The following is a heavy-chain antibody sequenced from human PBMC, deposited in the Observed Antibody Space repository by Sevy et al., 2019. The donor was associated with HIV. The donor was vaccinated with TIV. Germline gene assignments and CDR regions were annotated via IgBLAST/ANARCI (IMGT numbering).Heavy chain of an antibody. CDR2: ISYDGSNK. D-gene: IGHD3-22*01. CDR3: AKSTRIVVVTFDY. CDR1: GFTFSSYG. Sequence: GGSLRLSCAASGFTFSSYGMHWVRQAPGKGLEWVAVISYDGSNKYYADSVKGRFTISRDNSKNTLYLQMNSLRAEDTAVYYCAKSTRIVVVTFDYWGQGTLVTVSS. J-gene: IGHJ4*02. V-gene: IGHV3-30*18.